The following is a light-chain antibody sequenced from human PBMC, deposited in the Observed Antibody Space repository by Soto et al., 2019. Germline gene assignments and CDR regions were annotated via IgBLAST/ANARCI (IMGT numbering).Light chain of an antibody. Sequence: EIVLTQSPGTLSLYPGERATLSCRASPSVSSYLAWYQQKPGQAPRLLIDDASNRATGIPARFSRSGSGTDFTLTISSLEPEDFAVYYCQQRSNWPPWTFVQGTKVDIK. CDR3: QQRSNWPPWT. V-gene: IGKV3-11*01. CDR1: PSVSSY. J-gene: IGKJ1*01. CDR2: DAS.